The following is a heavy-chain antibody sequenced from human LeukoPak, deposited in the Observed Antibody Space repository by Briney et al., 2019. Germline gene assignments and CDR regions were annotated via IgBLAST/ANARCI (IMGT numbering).Heavy chain of an antibody. Sequence: GGSLRLSCVASGFTFSSYWMTWVRQAPGKGLEWVANMRQDGNEKYYVDSVRGRFTISRDNAKNSLYLQMNSLRAEDTAVYYCATDRRGSNDYWGQGTVVTASS. CDR3: ATDRRGSNDY. CDR2: MRQDGNEK. V-gene: IGHV3-7*01. D-gene: IGHD3-10*01. CDR1: GFTFSSYW. J-gene: IGHJ4*02.